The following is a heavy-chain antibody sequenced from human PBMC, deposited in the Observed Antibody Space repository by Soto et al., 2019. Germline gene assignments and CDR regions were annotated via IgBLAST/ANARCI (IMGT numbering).Heavy chain of an antibody. CDR2: SSNSGSFT. V-gene: IGHV3-11*06. Sequence: PGGSLSHSCSASGCNVSDHYVSWLRQAPGKGLEWIGYSSNSGSFTRYADSVKGRFSISRDNAKNSLYLQINSLRGDDTAIYYCVRSGDNYNLLDYWGQGTPVPVSS. J-gene: IGHJ4*02. CDR3: VRSGDNYNLLDY. CDR1: GCNVSDHY. D-gene: IGHD1-1*01.